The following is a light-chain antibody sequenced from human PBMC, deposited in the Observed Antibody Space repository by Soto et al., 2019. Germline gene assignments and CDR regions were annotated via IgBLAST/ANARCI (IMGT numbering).Light chain of an antibody. J-gene: IGKJ4*01. CDR3: QQYDDWLRLT. V-gene: IGKV3D-15*01. CDR1: QSVNIY. CDR2: GAS. Sequence: EVGITHSPARLCVSPGERATLSCRAIQSVNIYLAWYQQKPGQAPRLLIFGASYRATGIPARFSGSGSGTEFNLTISSLQSEDFAVYFCQQYDDWLRLTLGGGTKVDIK.